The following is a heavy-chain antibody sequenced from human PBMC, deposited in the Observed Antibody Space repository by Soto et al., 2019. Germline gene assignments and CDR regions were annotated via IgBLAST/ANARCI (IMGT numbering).Heavy chain of an antibody. CDR3: AKSRNYQLEDYYYGMDV. CDR1: GFTFSSYG. CDR2: ISYDGSNK. V-gene: IGHV3-30*18. J-gene: IGHJ6*02. Sequence: QVQLVESGGGVVQPGRSLRLSCAASGFTFSSYGMHWVRQAPGKGLEWVAVISYDGSNKYYADSVKGRFTISRDNSKNTLYLQMNSLRAEDTAVHYCAKSRNYQLEDYYYGMDVWGQGTTVTVSS. D-gene: IGHD1-7*01.